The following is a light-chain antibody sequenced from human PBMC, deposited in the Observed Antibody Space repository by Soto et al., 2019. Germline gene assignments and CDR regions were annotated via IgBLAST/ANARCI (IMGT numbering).Light chain of an antibody. Sequence: QSALTQPASVSGSPGQSITISCTGSSSDVGGYKYVSWYQQHPGKAPKLMIYEVSDRPSGVSNRFSGSKSGNTASLTISGLQAEDEADYYCSSYTSSSTLVFGGGNQLTVL. V-gene: IGLV2-14*01. CDR1: SSDVGGYKY. CDR3: SSYTSSSTLV. CDR2: EVS. J-gene: IGLJ3*02.